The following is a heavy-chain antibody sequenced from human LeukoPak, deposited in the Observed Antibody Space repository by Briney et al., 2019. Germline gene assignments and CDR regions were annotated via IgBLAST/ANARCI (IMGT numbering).Heavy chain of an antibody. D-gene: IGHD6-19*01. CDR1: GFTFSGFG. CDR3: ARDLSWYSSGWYYFDY. CDR2: ISSSSSYI. J-gene: IGHJ4*02. Sequence: GGSLRLFCAASGFTFSGFGMNWVRQAPGEGLEWVSSISSSSSYIYYADSVKGRFTISRDNAKNSLYLQMNSLRAEDTAVYYCARDLSWYSSGWYYFDYWGQGTLVTVSS. V-gene: IGHV3-21*01.